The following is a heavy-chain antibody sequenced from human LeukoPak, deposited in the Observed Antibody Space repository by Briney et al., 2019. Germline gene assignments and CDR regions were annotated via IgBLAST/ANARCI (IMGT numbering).Heavy chain of an antibody. D-gene: IGHD3-22*01. Sequence: ASVKVSCKASGYTFNTYSVHWVRQAPGQRLEWMGWINTASGNTGYSQKIQGRVIIARDTSTSTAYMELRSLRSDDTAVYYCARRPGRYDSKRLYFDYWGQGTLVTVSS. CDR3: ARRPGRYDSKRLYFDY. CDR1: GYTFNTYS. V-gene: IGHV1-3*04. J-gene: IGHJ4*02. CDR2: INTASGNT.